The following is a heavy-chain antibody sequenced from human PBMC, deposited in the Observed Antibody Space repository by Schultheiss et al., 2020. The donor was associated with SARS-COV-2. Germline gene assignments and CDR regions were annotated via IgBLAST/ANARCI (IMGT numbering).Heavy chain of an antibody. Sequence: ASVKVSCKASGGTFSSYAISWVRQAPGQGLEWMGIINPSGGSTSYAQKFQGRVTMTRDTSTSTVYMELSSLRSEDTAVYYCARAQDVEWLFFGGLIRPDDYYYYGMDVWGQGTTVTVSS. D-gene: IGHD3-3*01. CDR1: GGTFSSYA. CDR3: ARAQDVEWLFFGGLIRPDDYYYYGMDV. J-gene: IGHJ6*02. V-gene: IGHV1-46*01. CDR2: INPSGGST.